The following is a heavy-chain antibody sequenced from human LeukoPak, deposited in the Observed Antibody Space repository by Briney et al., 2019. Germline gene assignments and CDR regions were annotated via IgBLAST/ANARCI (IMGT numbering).Heavy chain of an antibody. V-gene: IGHV3-23*01. CDR2: ISGSGGST. D-gene: IGHD7-27*01. CDR3: ARAQLGISFDY. CDR1: GFTFSSYA. Sequence: GGSLRLSCAASGFTFSSYAMSWVRQAPGKGLEWVSAISGSGGSTYYADSVKGRFTISRDNAKNSLYLQMNSLRAEDTAVYYCARAQLGISFDYWGQGTLVTVSS. J-gene: IGHJ4*02.